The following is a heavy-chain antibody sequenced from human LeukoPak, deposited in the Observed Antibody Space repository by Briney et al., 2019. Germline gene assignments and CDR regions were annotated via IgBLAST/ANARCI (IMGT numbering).Heavy chain of an antibody. Sequence: SETLTLTCTVSSGPISNYYGSWIRQPPGKGLEWVGYVYYSGSTNYNPSLKSRVTISVDTSKTQFSLKMSYVTAGDTTVYYCARTYYDFWSGSRYWYFQLWGRGTLVTVSS. D-gene: IGHD3-3*01. V-gene: IGHV4-59*08. CDR1: SGPISNYY. CDR3: ARTYYDFWSGSRYWYFQL. CDR2: VYYSGST. J-gene: IGHJ2*01.